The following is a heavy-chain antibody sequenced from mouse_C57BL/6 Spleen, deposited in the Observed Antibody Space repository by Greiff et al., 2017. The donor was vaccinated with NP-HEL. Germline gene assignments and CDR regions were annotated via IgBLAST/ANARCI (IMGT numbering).Heavy chain of an antibody. V-gene: IGHV5-4*01. J-gene: IGHJ2*01. CDR3: ARDETTVVPFNY. Sequence: EVKLMESGGGLVKPGGSLKLSCAASGFTFSSYAMSWVRQTPEKRLEWVATISDGGSYTYYPDNVKGRFTISRDNAKNNLYLQMSHLKSEDTAMYYCARDETTVVPFNYWGQGTTLTVSS. CDR2: ISDGGSYT. CDR1: GFTFSSYA. D-gene: IGHD1-1*01.